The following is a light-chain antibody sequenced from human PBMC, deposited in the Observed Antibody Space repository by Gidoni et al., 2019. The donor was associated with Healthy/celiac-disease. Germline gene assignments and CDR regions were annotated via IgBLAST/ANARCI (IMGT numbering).Light chain of an antibody. CDR2: GAS. CDR3: QQYNNWPPGAYT. Sequence: IVMTQSPATLSVSPGERATLSCRASQSVSSNLAWYQQKPGQAPRLLIYGASTRATGIPASFSGSGSGTEFTLTISSLQSEDFAVYYCQQYNNWPPGAYTFGQGTKLEIK. V-gene: IGKV3-15*01. J-gene: IGKJ2*01. CDR1: QSVSSN.